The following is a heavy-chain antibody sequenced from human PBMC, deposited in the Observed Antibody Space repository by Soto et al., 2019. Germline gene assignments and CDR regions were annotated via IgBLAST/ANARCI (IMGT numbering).Heavy chain of an antibody. J-gene: IGHJ6*03. V-gene: IGHV4-34*01. D-gene: IGHD3-16*01. CDR1: GGSFSGYY. CDR2: INHSGST. Sequence: LSLTCAVYGGSFSGYYWSWIRQPPGKGLEWIGEINHSGSTNYNPSLKSRVTISVDTSKNQFSLKLSSVTAADTAVYYCARGSSGRTPVWYYYYLDVWGKGTTVTVS. CDR3: ARGSSGRTPVWYYYYLDV.